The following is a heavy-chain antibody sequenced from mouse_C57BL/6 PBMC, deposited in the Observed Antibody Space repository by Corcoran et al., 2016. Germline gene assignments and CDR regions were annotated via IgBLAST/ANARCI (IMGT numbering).Heavy chain of an antibody. CDR1: GYSITSGYY. V-gene: IGHV3-6*01. CDR2: ISYDGSN. D-gene: IGHD2-1*01. CDR3: ARRIYYGNPGYAMDY. Sequence: DVQLQESGPGLVKPSQSLSLTCSVTGYSITSGYYWNWIRQFPGNKLEWMGYISYDGSNNYNPSLKNRISITRDTSKNQFFLKLNSVTTEDTATYYCARRIYYGNPGYAMDYWGQGTSVTVSS. J-gene: IGHJ4*01.